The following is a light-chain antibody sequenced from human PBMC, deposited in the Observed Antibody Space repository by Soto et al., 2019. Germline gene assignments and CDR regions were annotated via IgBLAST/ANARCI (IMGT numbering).Light chain of an antibody. CDR2: DVS. Sequence: QSALTQPASVSGSPGQSITISCTGTSSDVGGYNYVSWYQQHPGKAPKLMINDVSNRPSGVSNRFSGSKSGNTACLTISGLQAEDEADSYCSSYTSSYSLVFGGGTKLTVL. V-gene: IGLV2-14*01. J-gene: IGLJ2*01. CDR1: SSDVGGYNY. CDR3: SSYTSSYSLV.